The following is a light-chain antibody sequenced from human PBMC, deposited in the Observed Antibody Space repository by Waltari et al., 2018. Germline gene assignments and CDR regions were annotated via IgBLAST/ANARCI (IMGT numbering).Light chain of an antibody. CDR3: QQYNNWPPT. V-gene: IGKV3-15*01. CDR2: GAS. J-gene: IGKJ1*01. Sequence: EIVMTQSPATLSVSSGESATLSCRASQSVSSNLAWYQQKPGQAPRLLIYGASTRATGIPARFSGSVSGTEFTLTISSLQSEDFAVYYCQQYNNWPPTFGQGTKVEIK. CDR1: QSVSSN.